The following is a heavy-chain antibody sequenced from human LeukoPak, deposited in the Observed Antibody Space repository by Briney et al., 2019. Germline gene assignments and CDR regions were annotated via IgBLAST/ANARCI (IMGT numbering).Heavy chain of an antibody. CDR1: GGSISSGDYY. CDR2: IYYSGST. D-gene: IGHD3-10*01. V-gene: IGHV4-30-4*01. CDR3: ASLNTGYYGSGSPTFDY. J-gene: IGHJ4*02. Sequence: SETLSLTCTVSGGSISSGDYYWSWIRQPPGKGLEWIGYIYYSGSTYYNPSLKSRVTISVDTSKNQFSLKLSPVTAADTAVYYCASLNTGYYGSGSPTFDYWGQGALVTVSS.